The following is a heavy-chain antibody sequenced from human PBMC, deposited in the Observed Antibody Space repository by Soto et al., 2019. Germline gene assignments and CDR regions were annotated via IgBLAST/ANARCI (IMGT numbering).Heavy chain of an antibody. CDR3: ARNRRNYCSSTSCYRPYYFDY. J-gene: IGHJ4*02. CDR2: INHSGST. Sequence: QVQLQQWGAGLLKPSETLSLTCAVYGGSFSGYYWSWIRQPPGKGLEWIGEINHSGSTNYNPSLKSRVTISVDTSKNQFSLKLSSVTAADTAVYYCARNRRNYCSSTSCYRPYYFDYWGQGTLVTVSS. V-gene: IGHV4-34*01. CDR1: GGSFSGYY. D-gene: IGHD2-2*01.